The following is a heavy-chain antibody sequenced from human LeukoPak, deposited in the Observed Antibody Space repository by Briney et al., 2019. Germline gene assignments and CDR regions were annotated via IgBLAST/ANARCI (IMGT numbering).Heavy chain of an antibody. V-gene: IGHV3-7*01. CDR2: IKQDVSEK. Sequence: GGSLRLSCAASGFTFSSFWMSWVRQAPGKALEWVANIKQDVSEKYSVGSVKGRFTISRDNTKNSLYLQMNSLRAEDTAVYYCARGNAMDVWGQGTTVIVSS. CDR3: ARGNAMDV. J-gene: IGHJ6*02. CDR1: GFTFSSFW.